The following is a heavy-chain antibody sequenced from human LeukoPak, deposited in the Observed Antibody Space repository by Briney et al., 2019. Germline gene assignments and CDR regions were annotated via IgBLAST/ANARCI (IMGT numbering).Heavy chain of an antibody. Sequence: GGSLRLSCADSGFTFSTYALTWVRQAPGKGLEWISAISGSGGSTYYADSVKGRFTISRDNSKNTLYLQMNSLRAEDTAVYYCAKPAGYCSGGTCYSAWYFDLWGRGTLVTVSS. CDR3: AKPAGYCSGGTCYSAWYFDL. J-gene: IGHJ2*01. V-gene: IGHV3-23*01. CDR2: ISGSGGST. CDR1: GFTFSTYA. D-gene: IGHD2-15*01.